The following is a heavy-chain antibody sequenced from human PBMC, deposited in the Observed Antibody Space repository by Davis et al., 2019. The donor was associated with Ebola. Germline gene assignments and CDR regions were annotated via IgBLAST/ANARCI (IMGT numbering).Heavy chain of an antibody. J-gene: IGHJ5*02. V-gene: IGHV4-39*01. CDR2: IYYSGST. CDR1: GGSINSSTDY. D-gene: IGHD2-15*01. CDR3: ARRWSTRWGVVVAATGFDP. Sequence: PSETLSLTCTVSGGSINSSTDYWGWIRQPPGKGLEWIGNIYYSGSTYYNPSLKSRVTISVDTSKNQFSLKLTSVTAADTAVYYCARRWSTRWGVVVAATGFDPWGQGTLVTVSS.